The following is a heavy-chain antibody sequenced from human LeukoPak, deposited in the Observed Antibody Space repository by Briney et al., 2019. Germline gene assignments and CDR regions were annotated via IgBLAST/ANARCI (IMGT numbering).Heavy chain of an antibody. D-gene: IGHD3-9*01. V-gene: IGHV4-61*02. CDR3: ARDGGHYDILTGYNY. Sequence: SQTPSLTCTVTGGSISSGSYYWSWIRQPAGKGLEWIVRIYTSGRTNYHHSLKSRVTISVDTSKNQFSLKLSSVTAADTAVYYCARDGGHYDILTGYNYWGQGTLVTVSS. CDR2: IYTSGRT. J-gene: IGHJ4*02. CDR1: GGSISSGSYY.